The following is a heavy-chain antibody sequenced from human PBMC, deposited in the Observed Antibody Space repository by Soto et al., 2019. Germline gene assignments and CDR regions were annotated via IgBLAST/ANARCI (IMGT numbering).Heavy chain of an antibody. Sequence: EVQLVESGGGLVQPGRSLRLSCAASGFTFHDYAMHWVRLPPGKGLEWVSGISWNSGLIGYVDSVKGRFTISRDNAKNSLHLEMNSLRVEDTALYYCAKVRYSSPMGYYYGMDIWGQGTTVTVSS. D-gene: IGHD2-2*01. V-gene: IGHV3-9*01. CDR3: AKVRYSSPMGYYYGMDI. J-gene: IGHJ6*02. CDR1: GFTFHDYA. CDR2: ISWNSGLI.